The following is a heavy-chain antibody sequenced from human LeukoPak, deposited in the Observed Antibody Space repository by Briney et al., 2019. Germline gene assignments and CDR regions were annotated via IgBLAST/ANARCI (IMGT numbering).Heavy chain of an antibody. CDR1: GGSISSGSYY. CDR3: ARSPNRIYGSGSYYFDY. J-gene: IGHJ4*02. CDR2: IYTSGST. V-gene: IGHV4-61*02. Sequence: SQTLSLTCTVSGGSISSGSYYWSWIRQPAGKGLEWIGRIYTSGSTNYNPSLKSRVTISVDTSKNQFSLKLSSVTAADTAVYYCARSPNRIYGSGSYYFDYWGQGTLVTVSS. D-gene: IGHD3-10*01.